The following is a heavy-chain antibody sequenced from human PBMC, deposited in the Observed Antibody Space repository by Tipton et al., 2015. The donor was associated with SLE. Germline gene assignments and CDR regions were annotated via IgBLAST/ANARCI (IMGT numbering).Heavy chain of an antibody. V-gene: IGHV3-49*04. CDR3: TRDSAWNEKTDY. D-gene: IGHD1-1*01. CDR1: GFRFSGFA. CDR2: IRAIGYGGTA. J-gene: IGHJ4*02. Sequence: SLRLSCAASGFRFSGFAMHWVRQAPGKGLEWVGVIRAIGYGGTAQYAASVGGRFIISRDVSKSIVYLQMNSLQTEDTATYYCTRDSAWNEKTDYWGQGTLVTVSS.